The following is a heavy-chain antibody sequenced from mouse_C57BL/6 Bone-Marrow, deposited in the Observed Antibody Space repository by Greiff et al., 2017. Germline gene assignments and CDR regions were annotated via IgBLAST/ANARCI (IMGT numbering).Heavy chain of an antibody. CDR1: GFTFSSYA. D-gene: IGHD4-1*01. V-gene: IGHV5-4*01. Sequence: EVQGVESGGGLVKPGGSLKLSCAASGFTFSSYAMSWVRQTPEKRLEWVATISDGGSYTYYPDNVKGRFTISRENAKNNLYLQMSHLKSEDTAMYYCARQVWTGTFAYWGQGTLVTVSA. J-gene: IGHJ3*01. CDR2: ISDGGSYT. CDR3: ARQVWTGTFAY.